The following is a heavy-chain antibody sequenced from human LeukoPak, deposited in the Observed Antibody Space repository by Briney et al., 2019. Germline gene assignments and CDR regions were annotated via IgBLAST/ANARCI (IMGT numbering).Heavy chain of an antibody. J-gene: IGHJ2*01. D-gene: IGHD3-3*01. CDR1: GFTFSSYS. V-gene: IGHV3-48*04. CDR2: ISSSSSTI. Sequence: PGGSLRLSCAASGFTFSSYSMNWVRQAPGKGLEWVSYISSSSSTIYYADSVKGRFTISRDNAKNSLYLQMNSLRAEDTAVYYCARGPKPPAPWIFAGWYFDLWGRGTLVTVSS. CDR3: ARGPKPPAPWIFAGWYFDL.